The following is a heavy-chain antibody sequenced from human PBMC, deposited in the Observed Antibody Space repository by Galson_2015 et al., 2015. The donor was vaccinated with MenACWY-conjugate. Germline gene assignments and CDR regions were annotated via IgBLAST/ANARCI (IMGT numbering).Heavy chain of an antibody. CDR2: ISSSSSTI. CDR1: GFTFSSYS. J-gene: IGHJ5*02. D-gene: IGHD6-13*01. CDR3: ARGSDGSSWYRNWLDP. V-gene: IGHV3-48*02. Sequence: SLRLSCAASGFTFSSYSMNWVRQAPGKGLEWVSYISSSSSTIYYADSVKGRFTISRDNAKNSLYLQMNSLRDEDTAVYYCARGSDGSSWYRNWLDPWGQGTLVTVSS.